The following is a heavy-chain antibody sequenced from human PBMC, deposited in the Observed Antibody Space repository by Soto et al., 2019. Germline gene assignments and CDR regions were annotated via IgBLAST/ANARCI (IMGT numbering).Heavy chain of an antibody. J-gene: IGHJ6*03. CDR3: ARVVWQQQLPVHYMDV. CDR1: GYTFTSYG. CDR2: ISAYNGNT. Sequence: ASVKVSCKASGYTFTSYGISWVRQAPGQGLEWMGWISAYNGNTNYAQKLQGRVTMTTDTSTSTAYMELRSLRSDDTAVYYCARVVWQQQLPVHYMDVWGKGTTVTVFS. V-gene: IGHV1-18*01. D-gene: IGHD6-13*01.